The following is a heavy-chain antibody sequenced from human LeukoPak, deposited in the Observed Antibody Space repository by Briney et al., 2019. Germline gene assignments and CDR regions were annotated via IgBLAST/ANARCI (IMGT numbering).Heavy chain of an antibody. V-gene: IGHV3-9*01. CDR1: GFTFDDYA. J-gene: IGHJ4*02. CDR2: ISWNSGSI. CDR3: ARDGTLEYYFDY. Sequence: GGSLRLSCAASGFTFDDYAMHWVRQAPGKGLEWVSGISWNSGSIGYADSVKGRFTISRDNSKNTLYLQMNSLRAEDTAVYYCARDGTLEYYFDYWGQGTLVTVSS. D-gene: IGHD1-1*01.